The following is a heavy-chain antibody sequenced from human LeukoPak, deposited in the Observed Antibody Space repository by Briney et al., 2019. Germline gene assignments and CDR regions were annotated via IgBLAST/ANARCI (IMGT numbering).Heavy chain of an antibody. CDR1: GYTFTSYG. D-gene: IGHD3-22*01. V-gene: IGHV1-18*01. CDR3: ARDWAQYYYDSSGSDY. CDR2: ISAYNGNT. J-gene: IGHJ4*02. Sequence: ASVKVSCKASGYTFTSYGISWVRQAPGQGLEWMGWISAYNGNTNYAQKLQGRVTMTIDTSTSTAYMELRSLRSDDTAVYYCARDWAQYYYDSSGSDYWGQGTLVTVSS.